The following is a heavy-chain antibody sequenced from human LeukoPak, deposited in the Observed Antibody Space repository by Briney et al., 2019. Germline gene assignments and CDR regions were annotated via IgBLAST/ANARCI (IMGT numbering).Heavy chain of an antibody. CDR1: GGSISSSSYY. CDR2: IYYSGST. CDR3: ARRVPYGDLYFDY. D-gene: IGHD4-17*01. Sequence: SETLSLTCTVSGGSISSSSYYWGWIRQPPGKGLEWIGSIYYSGSTYYNPSLKSRVTISADTSKNQFSLKLSSVTAADTAVYYCARRVPYGDLYFDYWGQGTLVTVSS. J-gene: IGHJ4*02. V-gene: IGHV4-39*01.